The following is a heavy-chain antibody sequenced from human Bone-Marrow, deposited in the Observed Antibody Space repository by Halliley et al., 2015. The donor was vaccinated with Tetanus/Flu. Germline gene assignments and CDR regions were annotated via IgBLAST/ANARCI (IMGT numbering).Heavy chain of an antibody. D-gene: IGHD6-6*01. CDR3: AGHEEEGIATRDWFDP. CDR2: VYSSGST. Sequence: TLSLTCTVSGGSISRSSYYWDWIRQPPGKGLEWIGSVYSSGSTFYTASLKSRVTISLDTSNNQFSLKLTSVTAADTALYYCAGHEEEGIATRDWFDPWGQGTLVIVSS. V-gene: IGHV4-39*01. J-gene: IGHJ5*02. CDR1: GGSISRSSYY.